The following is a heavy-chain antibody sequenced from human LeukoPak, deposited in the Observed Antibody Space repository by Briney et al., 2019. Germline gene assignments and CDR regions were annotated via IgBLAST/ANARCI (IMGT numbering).Heavy chain of an antibody. V-gene: IGHV4-59*01. D-gene: IGHD5-24*01. Sequence: SETLSLTCTVSGGAISYYYWNWIRQPPGKGLEWIGYIYYSGNTNYNPSLKSRVTISVDTSKNQFSLKLSSVTAADTAVYYCARDRLQLQSWGQGTLVTVSS. CDR1: GGAISYYY. J-gene: IGHJ5*02. CDR2: IYYSGNT. CDR3: ARDRLQLQS.